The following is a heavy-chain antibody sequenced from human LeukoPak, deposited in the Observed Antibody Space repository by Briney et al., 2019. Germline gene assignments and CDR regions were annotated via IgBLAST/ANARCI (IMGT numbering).Heavy chain of an antibody. CDR1: GYSFTNDW. CDR2: IYPGDSGT. D-gene: IGHD2-2*01. J-gene: IGHJ4*02. Sequence: GESLKISCKASGYSFTNDWVGWVRQMPGKGLEWMGIIYPGDSGTRYSPSFQGQVTISADKSISTAYLQWSSLKASDTAMYYCARRYCTSNNCYRAFDFWGQGTLVTVSS. V-gene: IGHV5-51*01. CDR3: ARRYCTSNNCYRAFDF.